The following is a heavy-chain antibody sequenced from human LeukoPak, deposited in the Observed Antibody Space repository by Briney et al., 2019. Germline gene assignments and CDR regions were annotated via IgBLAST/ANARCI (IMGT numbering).Heavy chain of an antibody. V-gene: IGHV3-23*01. CDR1: GFTFGSYA. CDR3: AKDWSRGVDFDY. J-gene: IGHJ4*02. Sequence: GGSLRLSCAASGFTFGSYAMSWVRQAPGKGLEWVSAISGSGGSTYYADSVKGRFTISRDNSKNTLYLQMNSLRAEDTAVYYCAKDWSRGVDFDYWGQGTLVTVSS. CDR2: ISGSGGST.